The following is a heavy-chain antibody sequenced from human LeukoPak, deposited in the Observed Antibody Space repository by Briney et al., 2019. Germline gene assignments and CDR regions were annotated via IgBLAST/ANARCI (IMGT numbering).Heavy chain of an antibody. Sequence: ASVKVSCKASGYTFTGYYMHWVRQAPGQGLEWMGWMNPNSGNTGYAQKFQGRVTMTRNTSISTAYMELSSLRSEDTAVYYCAREDVGSFDYWGQGTLVTVSS. J-gene: IGHJ4*02. CDR2: MNPNSGNT. CDR1: GYTFTGYY. V-gene: IGHV1-8*02. D-gene: IGHD1-26*01. CDR3: AREDVGSFDY.